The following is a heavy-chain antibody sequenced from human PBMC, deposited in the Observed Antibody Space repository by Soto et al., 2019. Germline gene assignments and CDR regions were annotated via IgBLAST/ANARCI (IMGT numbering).Heavy chain of an antibody. CDR3: ASWLEREHAYDI. CDR2: LYDVDGT. Sequence: VGSLRLSCAALGLTVRGKKYITWVRQAPGKGLEWVSALYDVDGTYYADSAKGRFTISRDNSNNIIYLQMNSLGPDDTAVYYCASWLEREHAYDIWGLGTMVTVSS. V-gene: IGHV3-53*01. D-gene: IGHD1-1*01. CDR1: GLTVRGKKY. J-gene: IGHJ3*02.